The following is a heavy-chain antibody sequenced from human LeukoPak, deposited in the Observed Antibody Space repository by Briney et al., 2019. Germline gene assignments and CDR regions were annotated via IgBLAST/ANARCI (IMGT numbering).Heavy chain of an antibody. V-gene: IGHV3-66*02. CDR3: ASPPWYSSSWYLDY. CDR1: GFTVSSNY. D-gene: IGHD6-13*01. CDR2: IYSGGST. Sequence: PGGSLRLSCAASGFTVSSNYMSWVRQAPGKGLEWVSVIYSGGSTYYADSVKGRFTISRDNSKNTLYLQMNSLRAEDTAVYYRASPPWYSSSWYLDYWGQGTLVTVSS. J-gene: IGHJ4*02.